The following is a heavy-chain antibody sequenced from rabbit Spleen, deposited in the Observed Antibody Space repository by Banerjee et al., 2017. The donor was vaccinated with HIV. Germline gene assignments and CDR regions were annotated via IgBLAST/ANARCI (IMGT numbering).Heavy chain of an antibody. CDR3: ARDLPDIIGWNFGF. Sequence: QSLEESGGDLVKPGASLTLTCIASGVSFSGNSYMCWVRQAPGKGLEWIVCIDSGSSGFTYFASWAKGRFTISKTSSTTVTLQMTSLTAADTATYFCARDLPDIIGWNFGFWGPGTLVTVS. CDR1: GVSFSGNSY. J-gene: IGHJ4*02. D-gene: IGHD1-1*01. CDR2: IDSGSSGFT. V-gene: IGHV1S40*01.